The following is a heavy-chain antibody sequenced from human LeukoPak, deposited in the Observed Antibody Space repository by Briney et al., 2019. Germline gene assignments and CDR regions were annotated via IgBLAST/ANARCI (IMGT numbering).Heavy chain of an antibody. CDR2: ISASGNT. CDR1: GSSIPSSYY. CDR3: ARLTGGGSYWGYFDY. J-gene: IGHJ4*02. V-gene: IGHV4-4*09. Sequence: SETLSLTCTVSGSSIPSSYYWSWIRQPPGKGLECIGYISASGNTNYNPALKGRVTISVDASKSPFSLNLSSVTAADTAIYYCARLTGGGSYWGYFDYWGQGNLVTVSS. D-gene: IGHD1-26*01.